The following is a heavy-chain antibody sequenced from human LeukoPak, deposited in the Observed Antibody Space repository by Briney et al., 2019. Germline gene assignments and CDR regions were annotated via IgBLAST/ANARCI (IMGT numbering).Heavy chain of an antibody. J-gene: IGHJ4*02. D-gene: IGHD2-2*01. CDR1: GGSFSGYY. Sequence: SETLSLTCAVYGGSFSGYYWSWIRQPPGKGLEWIGEINHSGSTNYNPSLKSRVTISVDTSKNQFSLKLSSVTAADTAVYYCASGLGYCSSTSCLNLDSFDYWGQGTLVTVSS. CDR3: ASGLGYCSSTSCLNLDSFDY. V-gene: IGHV4-34*01. CDR2: INHSGST.